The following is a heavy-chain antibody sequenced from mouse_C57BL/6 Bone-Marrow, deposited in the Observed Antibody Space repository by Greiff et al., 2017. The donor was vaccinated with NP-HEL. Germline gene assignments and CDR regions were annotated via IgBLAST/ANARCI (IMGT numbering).Heavy chain of an antibody. V-gene: IGHV5-16*01. Sequence: EVKLVESEGGLVQPGSSMKLSCTASGFTFSDYYMAWVRQVPEKGLEWVANINYDGSSTYYLDSLKSRFIISRDNAKNILYLQMSSLKSEDTATYYCAREDYGPFYAMDYWGQGTSVTVSS. D-gene: IGHD1-1*01. CDR2: INYDGSST. CDR3: AREDYGPFYAMDY. J-gene: IGHJ4*01. CDR1: GFTFSDYY.